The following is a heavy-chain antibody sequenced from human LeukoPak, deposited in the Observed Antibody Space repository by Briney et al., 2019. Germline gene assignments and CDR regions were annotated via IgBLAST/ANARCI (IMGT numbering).Heavy chain of an antibody. CDR3: ARDSSPGDS. J-gene: IGHJ5*01. Sequence: SETLSLTCTVSGTSITSFYWSRIRQPPGKGLEWIGCIHYSGPTNYSPSLRSRITLSVDTSKNQVSLILRSVTAADTAVYFCARDSSPGDSWGQGTLVTVSS. V-gene: IGHV4-59*01. CDR2: IHYSGPT. CDR1: GTSITSFY. D-gene: IGHD2-2*01.